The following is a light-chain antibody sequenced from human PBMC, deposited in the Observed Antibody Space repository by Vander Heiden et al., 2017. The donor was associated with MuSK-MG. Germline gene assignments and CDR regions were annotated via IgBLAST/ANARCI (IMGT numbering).Light chain of an antibody. J-gene: IGKJ1*01. V-gene: IGKV1-39*01. Sequence: DIQMTQSPSSLSASVGDRVSITCRASQSIRSSLNWFQQKPEKAPKLLIYSASSLQSGVPSRFSGSGSGTDFTLSISSLQPEDFATYYCQQTCTTPWTFGQGTRVEIK. CDR3: QQTCTTPWT. CDR1: QSIRSS. CDR2: SAS.